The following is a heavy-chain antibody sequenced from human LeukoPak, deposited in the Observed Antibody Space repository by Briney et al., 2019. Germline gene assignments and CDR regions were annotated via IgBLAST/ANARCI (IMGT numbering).Heavy chain of an antibody. D-gene: IGHD4-17*01. Sequence: GGSLRFSCAASGFTFSGSAMHWVRQASGKGLEWVGRIRSSTKNYATAYGASVKGRFTISRDDSKNTAYLQMDSLKTEDTAVYYCTFSHDYGDNWGQGTLVTVSS. CDR2: IRSSTKNYAT. CDR1: GFTFSGSA. CDR3: TFSHDYGDN. V-gene: IGHV3-73*01. J-gene: IGHJ4*02.